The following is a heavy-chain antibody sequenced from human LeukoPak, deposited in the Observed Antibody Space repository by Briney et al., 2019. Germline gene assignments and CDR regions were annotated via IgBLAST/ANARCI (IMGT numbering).Heavy chain of an antibody. CDR1: GFTFSSYW. CDR2: IKPDGSQI. J-gene: IGHJ4*02. Sequence: GGSLRLSCAASGFTFSSYWMTWVRQAPGKGLEWVANIKPDGSQIYYVDSVKGRFTISRDNSKNTLYLQMNSLRAEDTAVYYCAKFALRYCSGGSCHPFDCWGQGTLVTVSS. V-gene: IGHV3-7*03. D-gene: IGHD2-15*01. CDR3: AKFALRYCSGGSCHPFDC.